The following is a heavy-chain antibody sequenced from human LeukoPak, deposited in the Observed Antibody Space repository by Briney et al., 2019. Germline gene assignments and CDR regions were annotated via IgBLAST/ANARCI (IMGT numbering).Heavy chain of an antibody. CDR1: GFTFSSYA. Sequence: GGSLRLSCAASGFTFSSYAMSWVRQAPGKGPEWVSTISGSGGSTYYADSVKGRFTISRDNSKNTLYLQMNSLRAEDTAVYYCAKAYSPRDWFDPWGQGTLVTVSS. CDR2: ISGSGGST. D-gene: IGHD2-21*01. CDR3: AKAYSPRDWFDP. J-gene: IGHJ5*02. V-gene: IGHV3-23*01.